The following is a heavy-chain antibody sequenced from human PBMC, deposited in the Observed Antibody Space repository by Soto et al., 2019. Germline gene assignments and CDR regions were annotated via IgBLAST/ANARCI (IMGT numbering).Heavy chain of an antibody. CDR3: ARAVAPGNLYSSLGWFDP. D-gene: IGHD6-19*01. Sequence: QVQLVQSGAEVKKPGSSVKVSCKASGGTFSSYAISWVRQAPGQGLEWMGGIIPIFGTANYAQKFQGRVAITADESTSTAYMELSSLRSEDTAVYYCARAVAPGNLYSSLGWFDPWGQGTLVTVSS. CDR2: IIPIFGTA. J-gene: IGHJ5*02. V-gene: IGHV1-69*01. CDR1: GGTFSSYA.